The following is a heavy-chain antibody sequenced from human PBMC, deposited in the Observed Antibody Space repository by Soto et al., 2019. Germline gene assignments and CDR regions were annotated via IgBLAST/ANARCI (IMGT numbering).Heavy chain of an antibody. CDR2: MSGSGGYT. CDR1: GFTFSSYA. D-gene: IGHD2-2*01. J-gene: IGHJ4*02. CDR3: ATFRFCTSTSCYGREGGF. V-gene: IGHV3-23*01. Sequence: PGGSLRLSCAASGFTFSSYAMSWVRQAPGKGLEWVSTMSGSGGYTYYADSVEGRFAISRDNSKNTLYLQMADLRAEDTAVYYCATFRFCTSTSCYGREGGFWGQGTLVTVS.